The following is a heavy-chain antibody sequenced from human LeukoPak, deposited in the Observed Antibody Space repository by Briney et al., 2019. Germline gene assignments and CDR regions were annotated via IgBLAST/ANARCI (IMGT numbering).Heavy chain of an antibody. Sequence: GGSLRLSCAASGFTFSSYWMHWVRQAPGKGLVRVSRIKSDGSSIMYADSVKGRFTISRDNAKSTLYLQMNSLRAEDTAVYYCARDLDFGGYSNFDYWGQGTLVTVSS. CDR3: ARDLDFGGYSNFDY. CDR1: GFTFSSYW. V-gene: IGHV3-74*03. D-gene: IGHD4-23*01. J-gene: IGHJ4*02. CDR2: IKSDGSSI.